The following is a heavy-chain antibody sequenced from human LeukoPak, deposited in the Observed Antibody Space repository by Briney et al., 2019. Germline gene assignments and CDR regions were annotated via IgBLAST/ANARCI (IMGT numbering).Heavy chain of an antibody. J-gene: IGHJ4*02. CDR2: ISRNSGSI. V-gene: IGHV3-9*01. CDR1: GFTFDDYA. Sequence: GGSLRLSCAASGFTFDDYAMHWVRQAPGKGLEWVSGISRNSGSIGYEDSVKGRFTISRDNAKNSLYLQMNSLRAEDTALYYCAKDDYDILTGSGGFDYWGQGTLVTVSS. CDR3: AKDDYDILTGSGGFDY. D-gene: IGHD3-9*01.